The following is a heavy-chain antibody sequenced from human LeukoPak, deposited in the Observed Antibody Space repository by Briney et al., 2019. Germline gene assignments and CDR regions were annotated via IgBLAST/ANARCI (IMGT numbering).Heavy chain of an antibody. CDR3: TRGGWYGDYSSEGISFDY. D-gene: IGHD4-17*01. J-gene: IGHJ4*02. Sequence: GGSLRLSCAASGFTFSDYYMSWIRQAPGKGLDGVAFISSSGSTIYYADSVKGRFSMSRDNAKNSLDLQMNSLRADDTAGYYCTRGGWYGDYSSEGISFDYWGQGTLVTVSS. V-gene: IGHV3-11*01. CDR2: ISSSGSTI. CDR1: GFTFSDYY.